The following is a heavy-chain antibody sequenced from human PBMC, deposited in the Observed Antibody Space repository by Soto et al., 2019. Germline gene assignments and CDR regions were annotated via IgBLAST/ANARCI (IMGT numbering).Heavy chain of an antibody. CDR1: GGTFSSYA. Sequence: QVKLVQSGAEVKKPGSSVKVSCKASGGTFSSYAISWVRQAPGQGLEWMGGIIPIFGTANYAQKFQGRVTITADESTSTAYMELSSLRSEDTAVYYCARDRGEMAHGVVDYWGQGTLVTVSS. V-gene: IGHV1-69*01. CDR2: IIPIFGTA. CDR3: ARDRGEMAHGVVDY. J-gene: IGHJ4*02. D-gene: IGHD3-10*01.